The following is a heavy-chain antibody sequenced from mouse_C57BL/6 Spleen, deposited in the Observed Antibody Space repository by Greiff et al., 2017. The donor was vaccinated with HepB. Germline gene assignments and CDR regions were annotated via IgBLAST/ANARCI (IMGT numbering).Heavy chain of an antibody. CDR2: ISYSGST. CDR3: ARSPLYYGSSYWYFDV. D-gene: IGHD1-1*01. CDR1: GYSITSDY. V-gene: IGHV3-8*01. Sequence: EVKLQESGPGLAKPSQTLSLTCSVTGYSITSDYWNWIRKFPGNKLEYMGYISYSGSTYYNPSPKSRISITRDTSKNQYYLQLNSVTTEDTATYYCARSPLYYGSSYWYFDVWGTGTTVTVSS. J-gene: IGHJ1*03.